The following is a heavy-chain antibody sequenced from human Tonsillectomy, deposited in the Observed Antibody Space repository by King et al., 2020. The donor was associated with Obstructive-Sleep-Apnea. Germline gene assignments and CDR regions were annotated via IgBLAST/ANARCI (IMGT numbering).Heavy chain of an antibody. CDR2: IYYSGRT. Sequence: QLQESGPGLVKPSQTLSLTCTVSGGSISSGDYYWSWIRQHPGKGLAWIGYIYYSGRTYYNPSLKSRVTISVDTSKNQLSLKLSSVTAADTAVYYCARDSTSHLGDYTFDYWGQGTLVTVSS. CDR1: GGSISSGDYY. V-gene: IGHV4-31*03. J-gene: IGHJ4*02. CDR3: ARDSTSHLGDYTFDY. D-gene: IGHD4-17*01.